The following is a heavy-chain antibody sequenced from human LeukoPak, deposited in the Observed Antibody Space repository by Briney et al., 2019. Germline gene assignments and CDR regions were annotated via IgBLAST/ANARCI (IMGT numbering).Heavy chain of an antibody. CDR1: GFTFGNSA. D-gene: IGHD1-7*01. Sequence: GGSLRLSCAASGFTFGNSAMTWVRQAPGKGLEGVSVISNSGGSTYYADSVKGRFTISRDNSKTTLSLQMNGLRAEDTAVYYCAKGGWNSYFDYWGQGTLVTVSP. J-gene: IGHJ4*02. V-gene: IGHV3-23*01. CDR3: AKGGWNSYFDY. CDR2: ISNSGGST.